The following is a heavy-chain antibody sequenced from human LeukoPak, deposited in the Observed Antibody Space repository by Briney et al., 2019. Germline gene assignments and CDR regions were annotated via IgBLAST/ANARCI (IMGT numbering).Heavy chain of an antibody. Sequence: GASVKVSCKASGYTFTGYYMHWVRQAPGQGLEWMGWINPNSGGTNYAQKFQGRVTMTRDTSISTAYMELSRLRPDDTAVYYCARRPTPSSSYYYYYMDVWGKGTTVTVSS. D-gene: IGHD6-6*01. CDR1: GYTFTGYY. CDR3: ARRPTPSSSYYYYYMDV. CDR2: INPNSGGT. V-gene: IGHV1-2*02. J-gene: IGHJ6*03.